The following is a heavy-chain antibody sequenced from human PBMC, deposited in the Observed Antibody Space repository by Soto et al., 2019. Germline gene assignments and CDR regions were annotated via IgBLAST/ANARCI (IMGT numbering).Heavy chain of an antibody. D-gene: IGHD3-3*01. CDR1: GFTFIKYS. CDR2: ISGSSSDI. V-gene: IGHV3-21*01. CDR3: ARAATIFGVVTFDY. J-gene: IGHJ4*02. Sequence: EVQVVESGGGLVKPGGSLRLSCAASGFTFIKYSMNWVRQAPGKGLEWVSSISGSSSDIYYADSLKGRFTISRDNAKNSLYLQMNSLRAEDTAVYYCARAATIFGVVTFDYWGQGTLVTVSS.